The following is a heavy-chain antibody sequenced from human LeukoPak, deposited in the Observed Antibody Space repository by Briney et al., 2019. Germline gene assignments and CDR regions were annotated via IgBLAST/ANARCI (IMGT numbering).Heavy chain of an antibody. CDR2: IYYSGNT. V-gene: IGHV4-59*02. J-gene: IGHJ5*02. CDR3: ARGSEWNSFDP. CDR1: GGSVSFYY. D-gene: IGHD3-3*01. Sequence: PSETLSLTCTVSGGSVSFYYWSWIRQPPGKGLEWIGYIYYSGNTNYNPSLKSRVTISVDTSKNQFSLKLSSVTAADTAVYYCARGSEWNSFDPWGQGTLVTVSS.